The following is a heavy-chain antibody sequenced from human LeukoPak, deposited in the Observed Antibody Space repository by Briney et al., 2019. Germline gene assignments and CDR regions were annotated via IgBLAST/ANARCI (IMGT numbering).Heavy chain of an antibody. CDR1: GFTFSSYA. Sequence: GSLRLSCAASGFTFSSYAMHWVRQPPGKGLEWIGEINHSGSTNYNPSLKSRVTISVDTSKNQFSLKLSSVTAADTAVYYCARLITMVRGVSFDYWGQGTLVTVSS. CDR3: ARLITMVRGVSFDY. D-gene: IGHD3-10*01. CDR2: INHSGST. J-gene: IGHJ4*02. V-gene: IGHV4-34*01.